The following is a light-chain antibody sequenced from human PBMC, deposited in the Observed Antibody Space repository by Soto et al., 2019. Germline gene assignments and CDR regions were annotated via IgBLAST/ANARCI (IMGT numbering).Light chain of an antibody. V-gene: IGKV2-28*01. CDR3: MQVLQTPF. J-gene: IGKJ3*01. CDR2: LGS. Sequence: DIVMTQSPLSLPVTPGEPASISCRSSQSLLHSNGYNYLDWYLQKPGQSPQLLIYLGSNRASGVPDRFSGSGSGTDFTLKISRVEAEDVGVYYCMQVLQTPFFGPGTKVDIK. CDR1: QSLLHSNGYNY.